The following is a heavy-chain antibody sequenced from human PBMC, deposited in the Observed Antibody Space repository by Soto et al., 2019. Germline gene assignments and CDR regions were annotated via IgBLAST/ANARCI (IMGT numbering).Heavy chain of an antibody. CDR2: INWNSGSI. V-gene: IGHV3-9*01. CDR3: VKDESINWYSGHFRH. J-gene: IGHJ1*01. Sequence: PRWSLRLCCSASVFTFDDYAMHWCRQVPGKGLEWVSGINWNSGSIGYADSVKGRFAISRDNAKNSLHLQMNSLRAEDTAFYYCVKDESINWYSGHFRHWGQGTLVTVSS. CDR1: VFTFDDYA. D-gene: IGHD6-13*01.